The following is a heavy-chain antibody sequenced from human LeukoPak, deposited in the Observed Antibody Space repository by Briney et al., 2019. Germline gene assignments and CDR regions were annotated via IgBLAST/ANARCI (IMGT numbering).Heavy chain of an antibody. CDR3: ARLGSGELDIDS. CDR2: ISSNGGST. V-gene: IGHV3-64*01. J-gene: IGHJ4*02. CDR1: LCTFSNYP. D-gene: IGHD1-26*01. Sequence: GWSLTLSCPGSLCTFSNYPMHWVRQAPCKGLEYVSAISSNGGSTYYANSVKGRFTISRDNSKTTLYLQMGSLRAEDMAVYYCARLGSGELDIDSWGQGTLVTVSS.